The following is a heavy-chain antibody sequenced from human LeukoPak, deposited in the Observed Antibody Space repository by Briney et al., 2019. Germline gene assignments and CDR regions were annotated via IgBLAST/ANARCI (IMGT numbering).Heavy chain of an antibody. V-gene: IGHV1-69*05. CDR3: ARDGSSSSPEDNWFGP. CDR1: GYTYTGYY. J-gene: IGHJ5*02. Sequence: SVKVSCKASGYTYTGYYMHWVRQAPGQGLEWMGGIIPIFGTANYAQKFQGRVTITTDESTSTAYMELSSLRSEDTAVYYCARDGSSSSPEDNWFGPWGQGTLVTVSS. D-gene: IGHD6-6*01. CDR2: IIPIFGTA.